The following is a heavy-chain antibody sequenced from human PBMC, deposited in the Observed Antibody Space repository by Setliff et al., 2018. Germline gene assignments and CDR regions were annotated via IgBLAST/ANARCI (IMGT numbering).Heavy chain of an antibody. D-gene: IGHD2-15*01. CDR3: ARVGSVGYFDL. Sequence: PSETLSLTCTASGGSISSHYWSWIRQPPGKGLEWIGSIYYSGSTNYNPSLKSRVTISVDTSKNQFSLKLSSVTAADSAVYYCARVGSVGYFDLWGRGTLVTVSS. V-gene: IGHV4-59*11. J-gene: IGHJ2*01. CDR1: GGSISSHY. CDR2: IYYSGST.